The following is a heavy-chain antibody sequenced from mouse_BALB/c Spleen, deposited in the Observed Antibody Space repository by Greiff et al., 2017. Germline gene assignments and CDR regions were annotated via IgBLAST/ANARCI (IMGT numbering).Heavy chain of an antibody. V-gene: IGHV1S29*02. J-gene: IGHJ4*01. CDR2: IYPYNGGT. CDR3: ARLYGNYGGAMDY. Sequence: EVQLQQSGPELVKPGASVKISCKASGYTFTDYNMHWVKQNHGKSLEWIGYIYPYNGGTGYNQKFKSKATLTVDNSSSTAYMELRSLTSEDSAVYYCARLYGNYGGAMDYWGQGTSVTVSS. CDR1: GYTFTDYN. D-gene: IGHD2-1*01.